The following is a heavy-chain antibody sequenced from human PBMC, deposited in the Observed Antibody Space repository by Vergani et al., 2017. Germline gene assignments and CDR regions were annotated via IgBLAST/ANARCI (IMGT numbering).Heavy chain of an antibody. CDR2: ISYDGSNK. D-gene: IGHD4-17*01. J-gene: IGHJ4*02. CDR3: AGGASGDYVSSFDY. Sequence: QVQLVESGGGAVQPGRSLRLSCAASGFTFSSYAMHWVRQAPGKGLEWVAVISYDGSNKYYADSVKGRFTISRDNSKNTLYLQMNSLRAEDTAVYYCAGGASGDYVSSFDYWGQGTLVTVSS. CDR1: GFTFSSYA. V-gene: IGHV3-30-3*01.